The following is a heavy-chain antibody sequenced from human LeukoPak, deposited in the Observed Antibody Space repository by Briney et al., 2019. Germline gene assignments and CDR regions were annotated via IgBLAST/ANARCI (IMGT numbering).Heavy chain of an antibody. V-gene: IGHV3-30*02. J-gene: IGHJ4*02. D-gene: IGHD3-10*01. Sequence: GGSLRLSCAASGFTFNSYGMHWVRQAPGKGLEWVAFIRFDGSYKYYADSVKGRFTISRDNSKNTLYLQMNSLRAEDTAVYYCAKDGRGVLVRGVIPRLYFDYWGQGTLVTVSS. CDR3: AKDGRGVLVRGVIPRLYFDY. CDR2: IRFDGSYK. CDR1: GFTFNSYG.